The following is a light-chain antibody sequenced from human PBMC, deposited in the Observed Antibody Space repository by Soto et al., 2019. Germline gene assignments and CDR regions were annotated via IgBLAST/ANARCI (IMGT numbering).Light chain of an antibody. CDR3: QQYNNRPPDT. CDR2: GAS. CDR1: QRVNSN. Sequence: ELVMTQSPATLSVSPGERATLSCSALQRVNSNLAWYQQKPGQAPRLLIYGASTRAAGIPARFSGSWSGTEFSLTISSLQSADFGGYYCQQYNNRPPDTFGQGTKLEIK. J-gene: IGKJ2*01. V-gene: IGKV3-15*01.